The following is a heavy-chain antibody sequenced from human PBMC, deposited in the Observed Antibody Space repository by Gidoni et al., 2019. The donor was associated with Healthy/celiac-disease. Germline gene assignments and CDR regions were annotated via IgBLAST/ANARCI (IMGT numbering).Heavy chain of an antibody. D-gene: IGHD4-17*01. CDR2: IYYSGST. V-gene: IGHV4-39*01. J-gene: IGHJ4*02. CDR3: ARTRAVVEEDHDYGGTIDY. Sequence: QLQLQESGPGLVKPSETLSLTCTVSGGSISSSSYYWGWIRQPPGKGLEWIGSIYYSGSTYYNPSLKSRVTISVDTSKNQFSLKLSSVTAADTAVYYCARTRAVVEEDHDYGGTIDYWGQGTLVTVSS. CDR1: GGSISSSSYY.